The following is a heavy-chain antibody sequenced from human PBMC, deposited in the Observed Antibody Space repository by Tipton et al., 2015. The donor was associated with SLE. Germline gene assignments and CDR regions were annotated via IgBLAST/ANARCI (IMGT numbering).Heavy chain of an antibody. Sequence: TLSLTCAVYGGSFSSYYWSWIRQPPGKGLEWIGEINHSGSTNYNPSLKSRVTISVDTSKTHFSLRLNSVTAADTAVYYCARGGLGSNLRGSIYLGYWGQGTLVTVSS. CDR1: GGSFSSYY. CDR2: INHSGST. D-gene: IGHD7-27*01. J-gene: IGHJ4*02. V-gene: IGHV4-34*01. CDR3: ARGGLGSNLRGSIYLGY.